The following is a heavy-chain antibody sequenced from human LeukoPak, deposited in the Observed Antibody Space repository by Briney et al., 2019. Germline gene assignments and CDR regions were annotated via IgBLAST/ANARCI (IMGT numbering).Heavy chain of an antibody. CDR2: IKQDGSEK. V-gene: IGHV3-7*01. J-gene: IGHJ6*03. Sequence: PGGSLRLSCTASGFTFSSYWMSWVRQAPGKGLEWVANIKQDGSEKYYVDSVKGRFTISRDNAKNSLYLQMNSLRAEDTAVYYCIIYYYYYMDVWGKGTTVTVSS. CDR1: GFTFSSYW. CDR3: IIYYYYYMDV.